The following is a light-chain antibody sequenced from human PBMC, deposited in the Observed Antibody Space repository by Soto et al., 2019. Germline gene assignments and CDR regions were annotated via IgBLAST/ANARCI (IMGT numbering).Light chain of an antibody. V-gene: IGKV3-20*01. J-gene: IGKJ1*01. CDR2: GAS. CDR1: QSVRGN. CDR3: QQYGSSPWT. Sequence: EFVLTQSPGTLSLSPGERATLSCRASQSVRGNLAWYQQRPGQAPRLLIYGASSRATGIPDRFSGSGSGTDFTLTISRLEPEDFAVYYCQQYGSSPWTFGQGTKVDIK.